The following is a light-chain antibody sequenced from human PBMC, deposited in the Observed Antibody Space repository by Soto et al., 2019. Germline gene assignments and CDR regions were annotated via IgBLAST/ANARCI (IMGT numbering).Light chain of an antibody. V-gene: IGKV3-15*01. Sequence: EIEMTQSPATLSVSPGESATLSCRASQSVTSRLAWYQQKPGQAPRLLIYGASTRATGVPARFSGSGSGTEFTLTIASLQSEDFAVYYCQQYNDWPPKISFGGGTKVEIK. CDR3: QQYNDWPPKIS. J-gene: IGKJ4*01. CDR1: QSVTSR. CDR2: GAS.